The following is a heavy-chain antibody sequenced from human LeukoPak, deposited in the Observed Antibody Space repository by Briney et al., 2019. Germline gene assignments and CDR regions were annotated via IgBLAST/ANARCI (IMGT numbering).Heavy chain of an antibody. V-gene: IGHV3-21*01. D-gene: IGHD6-19*01. CDR3: ASPVAVAGTEFDY. Sequence: NPGGSLRLSCAASGFTFSSYSMNWVRQAPGKGLEWVSSISSSSSYIYYADSVKGRFTISRDDAKNSLYLQMNSLRAEDTAVYYCASPVAVAGTEFDYWGQGTLVTVSS. J-gene: IGHJ4*02. CDR1: GFTFSSYS. CDR2: ISSSSSYI.